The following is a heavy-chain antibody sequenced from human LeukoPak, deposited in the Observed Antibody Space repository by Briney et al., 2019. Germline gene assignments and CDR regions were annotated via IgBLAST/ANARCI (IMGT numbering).Heavy chain of an antibody. CDR3: AKDRSSSWYGVCFDY. D-gene: IGHD6-13*01. CDR1: GFTFSSYS. CDR2: ISSSSSTI. J-gene: IGHJ4*02. Sequence: GGSLRLSCAASGFTFSSYSMNWVRQAPGKGLEWVSYISSSSSTIYYADSVKGRFTISRDNSKNTLYLQMNSLRAEDTAVYYCAKDRSSSWYGVCFDYWGQGTLVTVSS. V-gene: IGHV3-48*01.